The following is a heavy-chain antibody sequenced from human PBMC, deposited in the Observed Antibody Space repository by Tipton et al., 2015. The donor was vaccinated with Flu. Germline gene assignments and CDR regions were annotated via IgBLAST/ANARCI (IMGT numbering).Heavy chain of an antibody. CDR3: ARVEGQYFQH. J-gene: IGHJ1*01. V-gene: IGHV4-59*01. CDR1: GGSISSYY. CDR2: IYYSGST. Sequence: TLSLTCTVSGGSISSYYWSWIRQPPGKGLEWIGNIYYSGSTNHNPSPKSRATISVDTSKNQFSLKLSSVTAADTAVYYCARVEGQYFQHWGQGTLVTVSS.